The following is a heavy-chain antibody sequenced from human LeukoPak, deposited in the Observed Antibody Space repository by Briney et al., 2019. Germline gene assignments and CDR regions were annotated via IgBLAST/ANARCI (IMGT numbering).Heavy chain of an antibody. J-gene: IGHJ6*03. D-gene: IGHD3-3*01. V-gene: IGHV4-34*01. Sequence: ASETLSLTCAVYGGSFSGYYWSWIRQPPGKGLEWIGEINHSGSTNYNPSLKSRVTISVDTSKNQFSLKPSSVTAADTAVYYCARGSSENYDFWSGYSGYYYYYMDVWGKGTTVTVSS. CDR2: INHSGST. CDR3: ARGSSENYDFWSGYSGYYYYYMDV. CDR1: GGSFSGYY.